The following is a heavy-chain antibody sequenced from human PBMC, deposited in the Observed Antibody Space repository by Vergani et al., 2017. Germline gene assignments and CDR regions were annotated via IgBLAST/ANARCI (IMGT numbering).Heavy chain of an antibody. CDR1: GFSFSNSN. Sequence: EVQLVESGGGLVQPGGSLRLSCAASGFSFSNSNMNWVRQAPGKGLEWISYIRDRSASIYYAASVRGRFTLSRDNARNSLSLQMNSLRAGDTAIYYCAKEAIVDYGFYFDHWGQGVLVTVSS. J-gene: IGHJ4*02. CDR2: IRDRSASI. CDR3: AKEAIVDYGFYFDH. V-gene: IGHV3-48*01. D-gene: IGHD4-17*01.